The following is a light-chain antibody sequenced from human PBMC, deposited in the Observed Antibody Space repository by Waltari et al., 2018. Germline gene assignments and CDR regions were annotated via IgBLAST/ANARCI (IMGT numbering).Light chain of an antibody. CDR1: SSNIGAGYD. V-gene: IGLV1-40*01. Sequence: QPASVSGSPGQSITISCTGSSSNIGAGYDVQWYQQLPGAAPKLLLYGNSIRPSGVPDRISGSKSGTSASLAITGLQAEDEADYYCQSYDSSLSGYVFGIGTKVTVL. J-gene: IGLJ1*01. CDR2: GNS. CDR3: QSYDSSLSGYV.